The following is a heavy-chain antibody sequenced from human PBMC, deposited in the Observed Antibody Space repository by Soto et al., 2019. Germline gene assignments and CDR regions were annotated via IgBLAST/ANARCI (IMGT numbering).Heavy chain of an antibody. CDR1: CGSISSGDYY. V-gene: IGHV4-30-4*01. Sequence: SETLPLTCTVSCGSISSGDYYWSWIRQPPGKGLEWVGYIYYSGSTYYNPSLKSRVTMSVATSKNQFSLNLSSVTAADTAVYYCGSHNAYGTIYYWGQGTLVTVS. CDR3: GSHNAYGTIYY. CDR2: IYYSGST. J-gene: IGHJ4*02. D-gene: IGHD3-3*01.